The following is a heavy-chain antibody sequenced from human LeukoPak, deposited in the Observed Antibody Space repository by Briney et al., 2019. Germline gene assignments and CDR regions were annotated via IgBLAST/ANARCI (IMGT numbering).Heavy chain of an antibody. CDR2: IYYSGST. V-gene: IGHV4-39*07. CDR1: GGSISSSSYY. J-gene: IGHJ5*02. D-gene: IGHD3-22*01. CDR3: ARGTYYYDSSGYTNWFDP. Sequence: PSETLSLTCTVSGGSISSSSYYWGWIRQPPGKGLEWIGSIYYSGSTYYNPSLKSRVTISVDTSKNQFSLKLSSVTAADTAVYYCARGTYYYDSSGYTNWFDPWGQGTLVTVSS.